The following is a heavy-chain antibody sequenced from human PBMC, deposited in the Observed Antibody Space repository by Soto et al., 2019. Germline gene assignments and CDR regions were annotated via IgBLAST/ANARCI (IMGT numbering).Heavy chain of an antibody. CDR2: ISAYNGNT. D-gene: IGHD1-1*01. CDR3: SRGYWNHVDYFDY. Sequence: ASVKVSCKASGYTFTSYGIRWVRHAPGQGLEWMGWISAYNGNTNYAQKLQGRVTMTTDTSTSTAYMELRSLRSDDTAVYYWSRGYWNHVDYFDYWGQGTLVTVAS. J-gene: IGHJ4*02. V-gene: IGHV1-18*01. CDR1: GYTFTSYG.